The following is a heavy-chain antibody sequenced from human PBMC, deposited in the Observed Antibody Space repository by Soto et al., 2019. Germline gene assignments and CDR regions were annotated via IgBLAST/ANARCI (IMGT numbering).Heavy chain of an antibody. CDR3: ARQRNYFGVATYYNNFDY. CDR1: GASINSGSYY. V-gene: IGHV4-39*01. Sequence: ASETLSLTCTVSGASINSGSYYWGWIRQPPGQGLEWIASIYYSGSTFYNPSLQSRVTIFVDASKKQFSLRLSSVTAADTAVYYCARQRNYFGVATYYNNFDYWGQGTLVTVSS. J-gene: IGHJ4*02. CDR2: IYYSGST. D-gene: IGHD3-10*01.